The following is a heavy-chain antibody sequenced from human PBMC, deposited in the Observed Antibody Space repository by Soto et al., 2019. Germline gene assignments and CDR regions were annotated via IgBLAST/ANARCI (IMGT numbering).Heavy chain of an antibody. J-gene: IGHJ1*01. CDR1: GFTLSGHG. CDR3: AREKNSGYYRTVCD. Sequence: QVQLVASGGGVVQPGRSLSLSCAASGFTLSGHGLHWVRQAPGKGLEWVAVVTHDGTERHYPDSVKGRFTITRDISKNTFYLQMNSLRVEDTAMYYCAREKNSGYYRTVCDWGQGTLVTVSS. V-gene: IGHV3-30*03. CDR2: VTHDGTER. D-gene: IGHD3-10*01.